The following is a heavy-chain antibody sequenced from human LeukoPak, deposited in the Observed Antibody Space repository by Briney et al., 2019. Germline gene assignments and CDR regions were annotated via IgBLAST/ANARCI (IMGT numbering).Heavy chain of an antibody. D-gene: IGHD3-3*01. CDR3: ARGTGFWIGYYTVGVDDYYYYYMDV. CDR2: IYTSGST. J-gene: IGHJ6*03. Sequence: SETLSLTCTVSVGSISSYYWSWIPQPAGKGLEWIGRIYTSGSTNSNPSLKSRVTMSVDTSKDQFSLTLSSVTAADTAVYYCARGTGFWIGYYTVGVDDYYYYYMDVWGKGTTVTVSS. V-gene: IGHV4-4*07. CDR1: VGSISSYY.